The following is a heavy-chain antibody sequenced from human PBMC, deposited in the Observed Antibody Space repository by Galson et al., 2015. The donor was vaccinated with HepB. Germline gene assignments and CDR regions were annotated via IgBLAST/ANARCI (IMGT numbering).Heavy chain of an antibody. D-gene: IGHD6-13*01. Sequence: SLRLSCAASGFTFSSYGMHWVRQAPGKGLEWVAVIWYDGSNKYYADSVKGRFTISRDNSKNTLYLQMNSLRAEDTAVYYCARDIVLMGSSWYEGYFQHWGQGTLVTVSS. CDR3: ARDIVLMGSSWYEGYFQH. J-gene: IGHJ1*01. V-gene: IGHV3-33*01. CDR2: IWYDGSNK. CDR1: GFTFSSYG.